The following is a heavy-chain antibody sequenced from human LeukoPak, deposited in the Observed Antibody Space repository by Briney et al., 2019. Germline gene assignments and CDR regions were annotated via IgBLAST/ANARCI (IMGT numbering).Heavy chain of an antibody. J-gene: IGHJ4*02. V-gene: IGHV3-21*01. Sequence: GGSLRLSCVASGLTLSGYGMNWVRQAPGKGLEWVSFISSSSSYIYYADSMKGRFTISRDNAKNSLYLQMNSLKAEDTAVYYCARGEWSSSPFDYWGQGTLVTVSS. CDR3: ARGEWSSSPFDY. D-gene: IGHD6-6*01. CDR1: GLTLSGYG. CDR2: ISSSSSYI.